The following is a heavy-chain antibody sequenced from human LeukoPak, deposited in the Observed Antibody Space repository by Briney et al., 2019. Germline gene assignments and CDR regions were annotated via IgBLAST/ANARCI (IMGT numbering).Heavy chain of an antibody. CDR1: DSISSYS. CDR3: ARRSFTMVRGAFDY. CDR2: ISYSGST. D-gene: IGHD3-10*01. Sequence: SETLSLTWTVADSISSYSWSWIRQPPGKGLEWIGYISYSGSTNSNPSLKSRVTISVDTSKNQFSLKLSSVTAADTAVYYCARRSFTMVRGAFDYWGQGTLVTVSS. V-gene: IGHV4-59*08. J-gene: IGHJ4*02.